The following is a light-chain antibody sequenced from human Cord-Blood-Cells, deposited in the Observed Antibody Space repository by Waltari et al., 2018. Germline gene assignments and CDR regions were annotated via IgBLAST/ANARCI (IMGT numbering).Light chain of an antibody. V-gene: IGLV6-57*03. J-gene: IGLJ3*02. CDR2: EDN. CDR3: QSYDSSNLWV. Sequence: NFMLTQPHSVSESPGKTVTISCNRSSGSIASNYVQWSQQRPGSAPTTVIYEDNQRPSGVPVRFSGSIDSSSNSASLTISGLKTEDEADYYCQSYDSSNLWVFGGGTKLTVL. CDR1: SGSIASNY.